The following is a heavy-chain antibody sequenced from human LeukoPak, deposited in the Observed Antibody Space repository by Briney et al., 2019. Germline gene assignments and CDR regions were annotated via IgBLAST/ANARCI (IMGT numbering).Heavy chain of an antibody. J-gene: IGHJ6*03. CDR1: AFSFSNYN. V-gene: IGHV3-69-1*01. Sequence: GGSLRLSCAASAFSFSNYNMNWVRQAPGKGLEWVSSITSSGSLYYADSVKGRFTISRDNAKNSLYLQLNSLRAEDTAVYYCARNPYSGSYSDYYYYYMDVWGKGTTVTVSS. CDR2: ITSSGSL. D-gene: IGHD1-26*01. CDR3: ARNPYSGSYSDYYYYYMDV.